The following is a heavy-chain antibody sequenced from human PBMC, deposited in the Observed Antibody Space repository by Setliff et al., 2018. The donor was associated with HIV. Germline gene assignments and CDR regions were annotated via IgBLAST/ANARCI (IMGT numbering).Heavy chain of an antibody. J-gene: IGHJ5*01. CDR1: GYTFNNFY. V-gene: IGHV1-46*02. D-gene: IGHD1-26*01. Sequence: GASVKVSCKASGYTFNNFYLHWVRLAPGQGLEWMGMVNPSGGSTVYAQKFQGRVTMTSDTSTNTVYMDLSSLRSDDTALYYCARGVGSSWFDSWGQGTLVTVSS. CDR2: VNPSGGST. CDR3: ARGVGSSWFDS.